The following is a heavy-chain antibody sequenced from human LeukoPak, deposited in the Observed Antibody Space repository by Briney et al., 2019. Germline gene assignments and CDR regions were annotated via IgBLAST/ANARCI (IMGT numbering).Heavy chain of an antibody. J-gene: IGHJ4*02. V-gene: IGHV4-34*12. CDR1: GGSFSGYH. Sequence: SETLSLTCAVYGGSFSGYHWSWIRQPPGKGLEWIGEIIHSGSTNYNPSLKSRVTISVDTSKNQFSLKLSSVTAADTAVYYCARADARVPDYWSQGTLVTVSS. CDR2: IIHSGST. CDR3: ARADARVPDY.